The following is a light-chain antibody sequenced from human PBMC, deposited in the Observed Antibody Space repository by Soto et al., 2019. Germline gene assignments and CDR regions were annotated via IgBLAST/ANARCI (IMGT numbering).Light chain of an antibody. CDR2: DAS. Sequence: DIQMTQSPSTLSASVGDRVTITCRASQNIGNWLAWYQQKPGKAPKFVIYDASILESGVPSRFSGSGSGTEFTLTISSLQPADFATYYCQQYNGYPYTFGQGTKLEIK. CDR1: QNIGNW. J-gene: IGKJ2*01. V-gene: IGKV1-5*01. CDR3: QQYNGYPYT.